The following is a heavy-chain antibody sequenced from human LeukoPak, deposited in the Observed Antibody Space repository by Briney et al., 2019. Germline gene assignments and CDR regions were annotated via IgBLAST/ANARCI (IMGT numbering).Heavy chain of an antibody. D-gene: IGHD4-23*01. Sequence: GGSLRLSCAASGFTFSSYSMNWVRQAPGKGLEWVSYISSSSSTIYYADSVKGRFTISRDNAKNSLYLQMNSLRDEDTAVYYCARDSPDYGGKGFDYWGQGTLVTVSS. CDR2: ISSSSSTI. V-gene: IGHV3-48*02. J-gene: IGHJ4*02. CDR3: ARDSPDYGGKGFDY. CDR1: GFTFSSYS.